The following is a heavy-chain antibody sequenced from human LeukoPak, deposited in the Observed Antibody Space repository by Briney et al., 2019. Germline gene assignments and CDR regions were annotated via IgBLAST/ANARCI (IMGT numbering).Heavy chain of an antibody. CDR1: GFTVSTNS. CDR2: IYSGGST. CDR3: AKRRLPALNWFDP. J-gene: IGHJ5*02. Sequence: GGSLRLSCTVSGFTVSTNSMSWVRQTPGKGLEWVSFIYSGGSTHYSDSVKGRFTISRDNSKNTLYLQMNSLRAEDTAVYYCAKRRLPALNWFDPWGQGTLVTVSS. V-gene: IGHV3-53*01.